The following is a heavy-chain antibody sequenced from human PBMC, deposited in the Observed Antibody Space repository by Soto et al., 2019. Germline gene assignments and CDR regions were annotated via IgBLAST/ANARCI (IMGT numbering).Heavy chain of an antibody. D-gene: IGHD3-22*01. V-gene: IGHV1-46*01. CDR3: ARGYDSSGYPRTTSDDY. J-gene: IGHJ4*02. CDR2: INPSGGST. Sequence: GASVKVSCKASGYTFTSYYMHWVRQAPGQGLEWMGIINPSGGSTSYAQKFQGRVTMTRDTSTSTVYMELSSLRSEDTAVYYCARGYDSSGYPRTTSDDYWGQGTLVTVSS. CDR1: GYTFTSYY.